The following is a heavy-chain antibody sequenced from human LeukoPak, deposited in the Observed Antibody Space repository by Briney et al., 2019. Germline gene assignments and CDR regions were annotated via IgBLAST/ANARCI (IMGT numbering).Heavy chain of an antibody. CDR3: ARVTYSSSSMSVDGFDI. D-gene: IGHD6-6*01. CDR1: GGSIISYY. CDR2: IYTSGST. Sequence: SETLSLPCTVSGGSIISYYWSWIRQPAGKGLEWIGRIYTSGSTNYNPSLKSRVTMSVDTSKNQFSLKLSSVTAADTAVYYCARVTYSSSSMSVDGFDIWGQGTRVTVSS. J-gene: IGHJ3*02. V-gene: IGHV4-4*07.